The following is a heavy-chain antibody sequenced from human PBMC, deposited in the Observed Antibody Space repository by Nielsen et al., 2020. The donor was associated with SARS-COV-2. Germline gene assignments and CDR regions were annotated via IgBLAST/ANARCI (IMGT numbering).Heavy chain of an antibody. Sequence: GESLKISCAASGFTFSSYSMNWVRQAPGKGLEWVSSISSSSSYIYYADSVKGRFTISRDNAKNSLYLQMNSLRAEDTALYYCAKLDGYPTAYWGQGTLVTVSS. CDR2: ISSSSSYI. J-gene: IGHJ4*02. CDR3: AKLDGYPTAY. V-gene: IGHV3-21*04. D-gene: IGHD5-24*01. CDR1: GFTFSSYS.